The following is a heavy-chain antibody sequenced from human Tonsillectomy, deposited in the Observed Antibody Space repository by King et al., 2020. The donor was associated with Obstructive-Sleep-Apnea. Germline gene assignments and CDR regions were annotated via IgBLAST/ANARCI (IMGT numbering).Heavy chain of an antibody. CDR2: ISINGGST. J-gene: IGHJ4*02. CDR1: GFTFRNYA. Sequence: VQLVESGGGLVQPGGSLRLSCLASGFTFRNYALHWVRQAPGKGLEYVSAISINGGSTYYADSVKGRFTISRDNSKDTLYLQMSILRGEDTAVYYCVKGAVEMATILDYWGQGTLVTVPS. D-gene: IGHD5-24*01. CDR3: VKGAVEMATILDY. V-gene: IGHV3-64D*09.